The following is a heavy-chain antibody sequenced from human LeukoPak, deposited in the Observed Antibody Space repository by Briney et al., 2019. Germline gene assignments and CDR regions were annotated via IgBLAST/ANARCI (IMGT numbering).Heavy chain of an antibody. CDR1: GASISSYY. Sequence: PSETLSLTCPVSGASISSYYWNWIRQPAGKGLEWIGRIFTTATTNYNPSLRSRVTMSVDTSKNWFSLKLTSVTAADTAVYYCARGGASYYDSSGYYFGYWGQGALVTVSS. D-gene: IGHD3-22*01. V-gene: IGHV4-4*07. CDR3: ARGGASYYDSSGYYFGY. J-gene: IGHJ4*02. CDR2: IFTTATT.